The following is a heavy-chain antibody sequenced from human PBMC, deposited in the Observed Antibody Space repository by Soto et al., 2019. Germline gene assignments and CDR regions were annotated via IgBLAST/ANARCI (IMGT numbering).Heavy chain of an antibody. CDR2: ISGSGGST. Sequence: EVQLLESGGGLVQPGGSLRLSCATSGFTFSSYAMSWVRQAPGKGLEWVSPISGSGGSTYYADSVKGRFTFSRDNSKNTLYMQLTSLRAEDTAVYYCARGYDILSPFDYWGQGTLVTVSS. D-gene: IGHD3-9*01. CDR3: ARGYDILSPFDY. J-gene: IGHJ4*02. CDR1: GFTFSSYA. V-gene: IGHV3-23*01.